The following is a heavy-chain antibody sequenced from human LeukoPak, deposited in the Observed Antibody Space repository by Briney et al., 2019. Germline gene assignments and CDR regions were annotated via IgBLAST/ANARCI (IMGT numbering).Heavy chain of an antibody. Sequence: ASVKVSCQVSGYTLTELSMHWVRQAPGKGLEWMGGFDPEDGETIYAQKFQGRVNLTEDTSTDTAYMELSSLRSEDTAVYYCASRVANYYYYGMDVWGQGNTVTVSS. CDR2: FDPEDGET. CDR3: ASRVANYYYYGMDV. J-gene: IGHJ6*02. V-gene: IGHV1-24*01. D-gene: IGHD5-12*01. CDR1: GYTLTELS.